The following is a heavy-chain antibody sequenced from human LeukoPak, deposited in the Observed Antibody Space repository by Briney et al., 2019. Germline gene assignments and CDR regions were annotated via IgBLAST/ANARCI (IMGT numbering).Heavy chain of an antibody. CDR2: IYYSGST. V-gene: IGHV4-61*01. J-gene: IGHJ4*02. CDR3: AREGAAEDY. CDR1: GGSVSSGSYY. D-gene: IGHD6-13*01. Sequence: SETLSLTCTVSGGSVSSGSYYWSWIRQPPGKGLEWIGYIYYSGSTNYNPSLRSRVTISVDTSKNQFSLKLSSVTAADTAVYYCAREGAAEDYWGQGTLVTVSS.